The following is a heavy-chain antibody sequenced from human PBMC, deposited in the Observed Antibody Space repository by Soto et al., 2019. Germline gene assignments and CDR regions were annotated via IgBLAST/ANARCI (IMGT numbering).Heavy chain of an antibody. CDR2: IYYSGNT. V-gene: IGHV4-31*02. CDR3: ARAYDFWSGYIDY. Sequence: SETLSLTCTVSGGSISSGDYYWSWIRQPPGKGLEWIGYIYYSGNTYYSPSLKSRVTISVDTSKNQFSLKMTSVTAADTAVYYCARAYDFWSGYIDYWGQGTLVTVSS. CDR1: GGSISSGDYY. J-gene: IGHJ4*02. D-gene: IGHD3-3*01.